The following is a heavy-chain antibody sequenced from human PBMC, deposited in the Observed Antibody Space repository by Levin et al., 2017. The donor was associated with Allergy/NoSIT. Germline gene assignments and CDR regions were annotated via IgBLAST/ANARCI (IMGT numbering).Heavy chain of an antibody. CDR2: TYHSGST. CDR3: VRERVGYFDI. CDR1: GYSITSAHS. D-gene: IGHD3-22*01. J-gene: IGHJ3*02. Sequence: SQTLSLTCAVSGYSITSAHSWGWIRQSPGKGLELIVSTYHSGSTYYNPSLKSRVTNSRDTSKNQFSLNLSSVTAADTATYYCVRERVGYFDIWGQGIMVTVST. V-gene: IGHV4-38-2*02.